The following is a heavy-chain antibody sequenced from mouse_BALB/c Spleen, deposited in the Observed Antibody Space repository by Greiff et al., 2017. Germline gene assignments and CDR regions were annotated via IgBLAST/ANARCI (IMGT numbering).Heavy chain of an antibody. CDR2: ISSGGSYT. V-gene: IGHV5-9-3*01. J-gene: IGHJ4*01. Sequence: VQLKESGGGLVKPGGSLKLSCAASGFTFSSYAMSWVRQTPEKRLEWVATISSGGSYTYYPDSVKGRFTISRDNAKNTLYLQMSSLRSEDTAMYYCARDVDYAMDYWGQGTSVTVSS. CDR1: GFTFSSYA. CDR3: ARDVDYAMDY.